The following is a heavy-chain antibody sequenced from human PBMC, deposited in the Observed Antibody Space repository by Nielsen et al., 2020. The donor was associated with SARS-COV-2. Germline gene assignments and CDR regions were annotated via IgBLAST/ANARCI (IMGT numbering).Heavy chain of an antibody. Sequence: ASVKVSCKASGYTFTSYGISWVRQAPGQGLEWMGWISAYNGNTNYAQKLQGRVTMTTDTSTSTAYMELRSLRSEDTAVYYCARGKGIAAALAYYYYGMDVWGQGTTVTVSS. CDR3: ARGKGIAAALAYYYYGMDV. V-gene: IGHV1-18*01. CDR2: ISAYNGNT. J-gene: IGHJ6*02. D-gene: IGHD6-13*01. CDR1: GYTFTSYG.